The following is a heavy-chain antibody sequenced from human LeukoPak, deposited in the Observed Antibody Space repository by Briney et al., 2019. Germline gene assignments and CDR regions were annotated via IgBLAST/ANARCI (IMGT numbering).Heavy chain of an antibody. CDR2: ISGSGGST. J-gene: IGHJ4*02. Sequence: GGSLRLSCVASGLTFSNYGISWVRQAPGKGLEWVSAISGSGGSTYYADSVKGRFTISRDNSKNTLYLQMNSLRAEDTAVYYCAKGSGYSYGYFDYWGQGTLVTVSS. D-gene: IGHD5-18*01. CDR3: AKGSGYSYGYFDY. CDR1: GLTFSNYG. V-gene: IGHV3-23*01.